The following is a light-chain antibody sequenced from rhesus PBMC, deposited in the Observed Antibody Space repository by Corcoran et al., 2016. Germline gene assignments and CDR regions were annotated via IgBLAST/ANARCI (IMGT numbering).Light chain of an antibody. Sequence: DIQMTQYPSSLSASVGERVTISCSASQGISDWLAWYQQIPGKAPKNLIYKASTLQSGVPSRFSGSGAGTEFTLTNSNLQPEDCATYYCQQYNSPPFTFGGGTKVEI. CDR2: KAS. V-gene: IGKV1-21*01. CDR3: QQYNSPPFT. J-gene: IGKJ4*01. CDR1: QGISDW.